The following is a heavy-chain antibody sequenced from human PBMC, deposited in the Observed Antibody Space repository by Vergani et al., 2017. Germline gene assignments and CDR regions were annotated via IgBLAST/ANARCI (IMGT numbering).Heavy chain of an antibody. CDR3: TGYYDYVWGSYRYSGAFDI. D-gene: IGHD3-16*02. Sequence: EVQLLESGGGLVQPGGSLRLSCAASGFTFDDYAMHWVRQAPGKGLEWVSGISWNSGSIGYADSVKGRFTISRDNAKNSLYLQMNSLRAEDTALYYCTGYYDYVWGSYRYSGAFDIWGQGTMVTVSS. V-gene: IGHV3-9*01. CDR2: ISWNSGSI. J-gene: IGHJ3*02. CDR1: GFTFDDYA.